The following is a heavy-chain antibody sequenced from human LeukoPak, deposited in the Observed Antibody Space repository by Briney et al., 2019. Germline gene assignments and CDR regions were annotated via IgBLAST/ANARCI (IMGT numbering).Heavy chain of an antibody. V-gene: IGHV3-11*01. Sequence: GGSLRLSCAASGFTFSDYYMSWIRQAPGKGLEWVPYISSSGSTIYYVDSVKGRFTISRDNAKNSLYLQMNSLRAEDTAVYYCASPRYSGSYRIDYWGQGTLVTVSS. D-gene: IGHD1-26*01. CDR3: ASPRYSGSYRIDY. J-gene: IGHJ4*02. CDR2: ISSSGSTI. CDR1: GFTFSDYY.